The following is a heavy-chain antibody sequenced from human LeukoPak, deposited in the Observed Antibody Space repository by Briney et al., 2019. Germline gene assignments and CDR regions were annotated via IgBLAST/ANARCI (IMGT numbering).Heavy chain of an antibody. CDR2: ILYDGSYK. CDR3: AKDRYPMVRGMMIAFDF. Sequence: GGSLRLSCVASGYTFSDYGMHWVRQAPGKGLEWVAVILYDGSYKSYVDSVRGRFTISRDNSKDRLYLQMNSLRAEDTAIYYCAKDRYPMVRGMMIAFDFWGQGTRVTVSS. D-gene: IGHD3-10*01. V-gene: IGHV3-30*18. J-gene: IGHJ4*02. CDR1: GYTFSDYG.